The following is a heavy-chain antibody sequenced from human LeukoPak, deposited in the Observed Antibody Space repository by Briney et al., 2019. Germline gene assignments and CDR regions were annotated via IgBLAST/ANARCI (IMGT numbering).Heavy chain of an antibody. D-gene: IGHD3-16*01. CDR3: ARALGDGAGLDY. J-gene: IGHJ4*02. Sequence: EASVKVSCKASGYTFTSYDINWVRQATGQGLEWMGWMNPNSGNTGYAQKFQGRVTITRNTSISTAYMELSSLRSEDTAVYYCARALGDGAGLDYWGQGTLVTVSS. V-gene: IGHV1-8*03. CDR2: MNPNSGNT. CDR1: GYTFTSYD.